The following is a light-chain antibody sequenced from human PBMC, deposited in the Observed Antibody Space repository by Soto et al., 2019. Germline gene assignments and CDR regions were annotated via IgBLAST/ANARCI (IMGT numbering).Light chain of an antibody. V-gene: IGLV2-14*01. Sequence: QSVLTQPASVSGSPGQSITISCSGTSSDIGTYDHVAWFQQFPGKTPKLVIYSVSNRPSGVPDRFSGSKSGTSASLAITGLQAEDEADYYCQSYDSSLSGWVFGTGTKVTVL. CDR1: SSDIGTYDH. CDR3: QSYDSSLSGWV. CDR2: SVS. J-gene: IGLJ1*01.